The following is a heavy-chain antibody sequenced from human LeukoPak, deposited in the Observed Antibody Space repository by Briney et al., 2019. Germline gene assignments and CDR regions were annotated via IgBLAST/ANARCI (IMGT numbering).Heavy chain of an antibody. CDR1: GFTFSSYG. J-gene: IGHJ4*02. Sequence: PGGSLRLSCAASGFTFSSYGMHWVRQAPGKGLEWVAVISYDGSNKYYADSVKGRFTISRDNSKNTLYLQMNSLRAEDTAVYYRTARDYWGQGTLVTVSS. CDR2: ISYDGSNK. V-gene: IGHV3-30*03. CDR3: TARDY.